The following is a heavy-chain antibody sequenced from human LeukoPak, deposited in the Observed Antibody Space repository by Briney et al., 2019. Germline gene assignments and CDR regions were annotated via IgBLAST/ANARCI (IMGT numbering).Heavy chain of an antibody. CDR3: ARHIQIAFRVFRLGWIDP. Sequence: SETLSLTCIVSGGSISTSDNYWGWIRQPPGKGLEWIGSVYYSGSTYYNPSLKSRVTMSVDTSKNQFSLKLSSVTAADTAVYYCARHIQIAFRVFRLGWIDPWGQGTLVTVSS. CDR2: VYYSGST. D-gene: IGHD3-3*02. J-gene: IGHJ5*02. CDR1: GGSISTSDNY. V-gene: IGHV4-39*01.